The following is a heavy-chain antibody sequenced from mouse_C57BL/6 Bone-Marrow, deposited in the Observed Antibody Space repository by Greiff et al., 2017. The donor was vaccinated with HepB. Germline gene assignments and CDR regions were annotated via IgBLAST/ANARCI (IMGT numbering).Heavy chain of an antibody. D-gene: IGHD1-1*01. V-gene: IGHV1-81*01. Sequence: QVQLQQSGAELARPGASVKLSCKASGYTFTSYGISWVKQRTGQGLEWIGEIYPRSGNTYYNEKFKGKATLTADKSSSTAYMELRSLTSEYSAVYFCAKNYVGWFAYWGQGTLVTVSA. CDR3: AKNYVGWFAY. J-gene: IGHJ3*01. CDR2: IYPRSGNT. CDR1: GYTFTSYG.